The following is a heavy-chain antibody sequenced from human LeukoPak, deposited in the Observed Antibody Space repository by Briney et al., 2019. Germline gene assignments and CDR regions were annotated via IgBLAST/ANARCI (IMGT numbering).Heavy chain of an antibody. CDR2: IKQDGSEK. Sequence: GGSLRLSCAASGFTFSSYWMSWVRQAPGKGLEWVADIKQDGSEKYYVDSVKGRFTISRDNAKNSLYLQMNSLRAEDTAVYYCAKDLYYDSSGYSLDYWGQGTLVTVSS. J-gene: IGHJ4*02. CDR3: AKDLYYDSSGYSLDY. CDR1: GFTFSSYW. V-gene: IGHV3-7*01. D-gene: IGHD3-22*01.